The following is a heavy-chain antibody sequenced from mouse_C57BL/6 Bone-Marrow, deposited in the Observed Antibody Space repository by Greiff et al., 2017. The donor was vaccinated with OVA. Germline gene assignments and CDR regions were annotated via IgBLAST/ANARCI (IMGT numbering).Heavy chain of an antibody. CDR1: GYTFTDYN. J-gene: IGHJ4*01. D-gene: IGHD1-1*01. Sequence: EVQLQQSGPELVKPGASVKMSCKASGYTFTDYNMHWVKQSHGKSLEWIGYINPNNGGTSYNQKFKGKATLTVNKSSSTAYMELRSLTSEDSAVYDCARGGAYYYGSRYGGGQGTSVTVSS. CDR2: INPNNGGT. V-gene: IGHV1-22*01. CDR3: ARGGAYYYGSRYG.